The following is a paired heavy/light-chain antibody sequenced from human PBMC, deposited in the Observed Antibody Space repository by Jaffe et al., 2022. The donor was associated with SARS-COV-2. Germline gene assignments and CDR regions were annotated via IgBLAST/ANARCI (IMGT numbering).Heavy chain of an antibody. CDR1: GFNFSDYY. Sequence: QVQLVESGGGLVKPGGSLRLSCAASGFNFSDYYMNWVRQAPRKGLEWVSYIDNSGSYTNYAGSVKGRFTISRDNAKNSLFLQMNNLRAEDTAVYYCAREDVDIVPPNFYYYGMDVWGQGTTVTVSS. V-gene: IGHV3-11*06. CDR3: AREDVDIVPPNFYYYGMDV. J-gene: IGHJ6*02. D-gene: IGHD5-12*01. CDR2: IDNSGSYT.
Light chain of an antibody. V-gene: IGKV1-17*01. J-gene: IGKJ1*01. CDR1: QAIRID. CDR3: LQHSSSPRT. CDR2: ATS. Sequence: DIQMTQSPSSLSASVGDRVTITCRASQAIRIDLGWYQQKPGKAPERLIYATSSLQSGVPSRFSGSGSGTEFTLTISSLQPEDFATYYCLQHSSSPRTFGQGTKVEIK.